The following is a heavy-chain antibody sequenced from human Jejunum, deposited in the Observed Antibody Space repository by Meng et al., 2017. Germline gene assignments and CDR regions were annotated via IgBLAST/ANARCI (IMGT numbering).Heavy chain of an antibody. Sequence: QVQLQESGPGLVKPLETLSLSCTVSGGSISSSPYFWGWLRQPPGKGLEWIGSTHYRGNTYYNPSLKSRVTISADTSRNQFSVSLSSVTVADTAVYYCARQPSGPYPVSWFDPWGQGTLVTVSS. V-gene: IGHV4-39*01. CDR2: THYRGNT. J-gene: IGHJ5*02. D-gene: IGHD3-3*01. CDR1: GGSISSSPYF. CDR3: ARQPSGPYPVSWFDP.